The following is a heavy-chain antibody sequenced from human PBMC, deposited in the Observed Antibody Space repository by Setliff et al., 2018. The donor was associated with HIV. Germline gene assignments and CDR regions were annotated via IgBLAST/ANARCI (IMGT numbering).Heavy chain of an antibody. D-gene: IGHD1-26*01. Sequence: PSETLSLTCTVSGGFISSSSYYWGWIRQPPGKGLEWIGSIYYSGSTYYNPSLKSRVTISVDTSKNRFSLKVRSVTAADTAVYYCARRTEVGATVDYWGQGTLVTSPQ. V-gene: IGHV4-39*01. CDR2: IYYSGST. CDR3: ARRTEVGATVDY. J-gene: IGHJ4*02. CDR1: GGFISSSSYY.